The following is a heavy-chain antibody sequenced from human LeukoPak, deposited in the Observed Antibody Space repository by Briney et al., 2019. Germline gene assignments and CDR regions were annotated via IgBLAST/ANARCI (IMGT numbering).Heavy chain of an antibody. CDR2: VYYSGTT. D-gene: IGHD2-2*03. J-gene: IGHJ5*02. Sequence: SETLSLTCTVSGGSINSYYWSWIRQPPGKGLEWIGYVYYSGTTYYNPSLKSRVTISVDTSQNQFSLKLSSVTAADTAVYYCARSDWMRWFDPWGLGTLVTVSS. CDR1: GGSINSYY. V-gene: IGHV4-59*08. CDR3: ARSDWMRWFDP.